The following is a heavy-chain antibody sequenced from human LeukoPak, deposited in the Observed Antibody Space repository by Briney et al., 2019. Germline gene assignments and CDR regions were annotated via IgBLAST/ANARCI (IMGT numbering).Heavy chain of an antibody. CDR1: GFSFNDAW. CDR2: IKRKTDGGTT. Sequence: PGGSLRLSCAASGFSFNDAWMSWVRQAPGKGLERVGRIKRKTDGGTTDYAAPVKGRFTISRDDSKTSLYLQMNNLKTEDTAVYYCTTDTRRVVVPKWGQGTLVTVSS. V-gene: IGHV3-15*01. CDR3: TTDTRRVVVPK. D-gene: IGHD2-15*01. J-gene: IGHJ4*02.